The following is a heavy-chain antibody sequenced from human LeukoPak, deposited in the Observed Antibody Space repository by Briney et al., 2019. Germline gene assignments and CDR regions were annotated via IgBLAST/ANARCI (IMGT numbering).Heavy chain of an antibody. V-gene: IGHV4-34*01. J-gene: IGHJ4*02. CDR2: INHSGST. D-gene: IGHD6-25*01. Sequence: PSETLSLTCTVSGGSISSYYWSWIRQPPGKGLEWIGEINHSGSTNYNPSLKSRVSISIDTSKNQFSLKLTSVTAADTAVYYCARFFLKTSSGDVNWGQGTLVTVSS. CDR3: ARFFLKTSSGDVN. CDR1: GGSISSYY.